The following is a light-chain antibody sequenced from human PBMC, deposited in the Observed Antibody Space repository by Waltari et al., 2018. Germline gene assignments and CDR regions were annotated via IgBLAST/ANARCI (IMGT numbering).Light chain of an antibody. CDR1: IIGSRR. CDR3: QGWDSTSDVV. CDR2: DDR. J-gene: IGLJ3*02. V-gene: IGLV3-21*02. Sequence: SYVLTPPPSLSVAPGQTAKIPRGGHIIGSRRVHWSQQKPGQAPILLVYDDRDRPSGIPDRFSGSNSGNTATLTISSVEAGDEAAYYCQGWDSTSDVVFGGGTKLTVL.